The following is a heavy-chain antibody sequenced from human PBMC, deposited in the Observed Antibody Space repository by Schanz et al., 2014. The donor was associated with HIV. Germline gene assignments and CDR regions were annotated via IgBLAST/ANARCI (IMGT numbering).Heavy chain of an antibody. V-gene: IGHV1-18*01. J-gene: IGHJ4*02. CDR1: GGTFSSYA. Sequence: QVPLVQSGAEVKKPGSSVKVSCKASGGTFSSYAISWVRQAPGQGLEWMGWISAYNGHPHYGQKFQGRFTMTSDTSTSTAYMELRNLRSDDTAVFYCARVGAGVTVFFDYWGQGTLVSVSS. D-gene: IGHD3-10*01. CDR3: ARVGAGVTVFFDY. CDR2: ISAYNGHP.